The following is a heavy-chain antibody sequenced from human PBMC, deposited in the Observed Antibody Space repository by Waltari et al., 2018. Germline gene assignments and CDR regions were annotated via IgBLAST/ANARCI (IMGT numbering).Heavy chain of an antibody. CDR1: GDSITSSDHF. CDR3: ARRVGIGDYFDY. CDR2: INYSGSS. Sequence: QLQLQESGPGLVKPSETLSLTCTVSGDSITSSDHFWAWIRQSPGKGLERIGSINYSGSSLYNPSLKSRVTISVDTSKIQFFLWLISSTASYTGVYYIARRVGIGDYFDYWGQGTLVTVSS. J-gene: IGHJ4*02. D-gene: IGHD2-21*01. V-gene: IGHV4-39*01.